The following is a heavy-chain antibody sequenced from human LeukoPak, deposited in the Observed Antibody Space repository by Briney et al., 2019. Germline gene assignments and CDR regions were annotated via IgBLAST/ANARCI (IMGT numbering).Heavy chain of an antibody. CDR3: ARARVDTAMVTFDY. D-gene: IGHD5-18*01. Sequence: SETLSLTCTVSGGSISSYYWSWIRQPPGKGLEWIGYIYYSGSTNCNPSLKSRVTISVDTSKNQFSLKLSSVTAADTAVYYCARARVDTAMVTFDYWGQGTLVTVSS. CDR2: IYYSGST. J-gene: IGHJ4*02. CDR1: GGSISSYY. V-gene: IGHV4-59*01.